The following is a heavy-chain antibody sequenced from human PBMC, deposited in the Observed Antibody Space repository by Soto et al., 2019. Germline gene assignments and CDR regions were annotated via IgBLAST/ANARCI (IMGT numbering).Heavy chain of an antibody. V-gene: IGHV4-31*03. D-gene: IGHD2-2*01. CDR1: GGSISSGGYY. CDR2: IYYSGST. J-gene: IGHJ5*02. Sequence: SETLSLTCTVSGGSISSGGYYWSWIRQHPGKGLEWIGYIYYSGSTYYNPSLKSRVTISVDTSKNQFSLKLSSVTAADTAVYYCARAGIVVVPDGSDWFDPWGQGTLVT. CDR3: ARAGIVVVPDGSDWFDP.